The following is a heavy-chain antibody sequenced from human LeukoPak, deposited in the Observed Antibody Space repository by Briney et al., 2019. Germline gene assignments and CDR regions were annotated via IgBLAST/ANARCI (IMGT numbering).Heavy chain of an antibody. CDR3: ARGVDSAIDW. D-gene: IGHD3-9*01. CDR1: GFTFSSYW. Sequence: GGSLKLSCAASGFTFSSYWMNWVRQAPGKGLEWVANINGDGRDKYYVGSVRGRFTISRDNADNALYLQMNSLRGDDTALYYCARGVDSAIDWWGQGTLVTVSS. CDR2: INGDGRDK. J-gene: IGHJ4*02. V-gene: IGHV3-7*01.